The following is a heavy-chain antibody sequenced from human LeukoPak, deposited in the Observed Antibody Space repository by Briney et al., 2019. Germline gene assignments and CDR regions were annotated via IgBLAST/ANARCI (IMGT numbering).Heavy chain of an antibody. V-gene: IGHV3-74*01. CDR1: GFTFSSYW. CDR2: INSDGSST. CDR3: ASRTSGYYYG. Sequence: EPGGSLRLSCAASGFTFSSYWMHWVRQAPGKGLVWVSRINSDGSSTGYADSVKGRFTTSRDNAKNTLYLQMNSLRAEDTAVYYCASRTSGYYYGWGQGTLVTVSS. D-gene: IGHD3-22*01. J-gene: IGHJ4*02.